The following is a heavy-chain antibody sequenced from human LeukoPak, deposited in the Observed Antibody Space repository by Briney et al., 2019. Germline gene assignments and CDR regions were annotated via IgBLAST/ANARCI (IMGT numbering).Heavy chain of an antibody. CDR2: ISYDGSNK. J-gene: IGHJ4*02. CDR3: AKERLITVTTPLFTYFDY. D-gene: IGHD4-17*01. V-gene: IGHV3-30*18. CDR1: GFTFSSYG. Sequence: GGSLRLSCAASGFTFSSYGMHWVRQAPGKGLEWVAVISYDGSNKYYADSVKGRFTISRDNSKNTLYLQMNSLRAEDTAVYYCAKERLITVTTPLFTYFDYWGQGTLVTVSS.